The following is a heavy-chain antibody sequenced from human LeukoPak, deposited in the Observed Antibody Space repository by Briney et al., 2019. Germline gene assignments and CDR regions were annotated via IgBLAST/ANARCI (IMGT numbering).Heavy chain of an antibody. CDR2: IRSSSET. Sequence: GGSLRLSCAASGFIFSQYSMNWVRQAPGKGLEWVSHIRSSSETFYADSVRGRFTISGDNARNSLYLQMNNLRGEDTAIYYCARDAGNSGYGCDLWGQGTLVTVSS. D-gene: IGHD5-12*01. V-gene: IGHV3-48*01. J-gene: IGHJ5*02. CDR1: GFIFSQYS. CDR3: ARDAGNSGYGCDL.